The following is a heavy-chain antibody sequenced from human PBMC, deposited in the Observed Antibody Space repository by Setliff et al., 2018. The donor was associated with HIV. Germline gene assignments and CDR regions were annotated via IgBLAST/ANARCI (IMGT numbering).Heavy chain of an antibody. Sequence: ASVKVSCKASGYTFNTYSINWVRQAPGQGLEWMGWINSGNGNTKYSQKFQGRVSITRDTSANTAYMELSSLRSEDTAVYYCARLVWVAEPYFDYWGQGTLVTVSS. J-gene: IGHJ4*02. D-gene: IGHD3-10*01. CDR2: INSGNGNT. CDR3: ARLVWVAEPYFDY. V-gene: IGHV1-3*04. CDR1: GYTFNTYS.